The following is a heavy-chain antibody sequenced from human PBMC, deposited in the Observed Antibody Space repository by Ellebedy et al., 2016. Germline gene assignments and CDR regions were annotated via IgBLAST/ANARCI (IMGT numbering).Heavy chain of an antibody. CDR2: IYPGDSDT. CDR1: GYSLITYW. Sequence: ASVKVSCKGSGYSLITYWISWVRQMPGKGLEWMGIIYPGDSDTRYSSSFQGQVTISADKSISTAYLQWSGLKPSDTAMYYCARLATAEFDYWGQGTLVTVSS. D-gene: IGHD5-12*01. J-gene: IGHJ4*02. CDR3: ARLATAEFDY. V-gene: IGHV5-51*01.